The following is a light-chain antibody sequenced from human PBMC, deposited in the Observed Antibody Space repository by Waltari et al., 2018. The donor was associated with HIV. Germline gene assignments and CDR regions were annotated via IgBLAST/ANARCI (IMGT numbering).Light chain of an antibody. Sequence: DIQMTQSPSSMYASVGDRGTITCRASQFISTSLAWYQQRPSRAPKPLFFAASRLQSGVPSRFSGGGSGTQFTLTINRLQPEDLATYYCQQAYSFPHTFGQGT. CDR1: QFISTS. CDR3: QQAYSFPHT. V-gene: IGKV1-12*01. CDR2: AAS. J-gene: IGKJ2*01.